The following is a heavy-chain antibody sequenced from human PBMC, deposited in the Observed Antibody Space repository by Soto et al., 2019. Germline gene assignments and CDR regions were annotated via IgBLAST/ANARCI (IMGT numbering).Heavy chain of an antibody. J-gene: IGHJ6*02. Sequence: ASVKVSCKASGYTFTSYGISWVRQAPGQGLEWMGWISAYNGNTNYAQKLQGRVTMTTDTSTSTAYMELRSLRSDDTAVYYCARPHGSYYYYGMDVWGQGTTVTVSS. CDR2: ISAYNGNT. D-gene: IGHD1-26*01. CDR1: GYTFTSYG. CDR3: ARPHGSYYYYGMDV. V-gene: IGHV1-18*04.